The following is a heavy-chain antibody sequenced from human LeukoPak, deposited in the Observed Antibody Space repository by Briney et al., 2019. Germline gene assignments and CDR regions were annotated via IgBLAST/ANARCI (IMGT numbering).Heavy chain of an antibody. J-gene: IGHJ4*02. Sequence: ASVKVSCKASGYTFTSYAMNWVRQAPGQGLEWMGWINTNTGNPTYAQGFTGRFVFSLDTSVSTAYLQISSLKAEDTAVYYCARESHQYSSSQGALDYWGQGTLVTVSS. CDR1: GYTFTSYA. V-gene: IGHV7-4-1*02. CDR2: INTNTGNP. D-gene: IGHD6-13*01. CDR3: ARESHQYSSSQGALDY.